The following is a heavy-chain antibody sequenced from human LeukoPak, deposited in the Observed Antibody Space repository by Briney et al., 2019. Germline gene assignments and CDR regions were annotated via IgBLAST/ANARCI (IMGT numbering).Heavy chain of an antibody. CDR3: ARVSWHGDYPIAYDY. CDR1: GYTFTSYG. V-gene: IGHV1-18*01. D-gene: IGHD4-17*01. J-gene: IGHJ4*02. CDR2: ISAYNGST. Sequence: ASVKVSCKASGYTFTSYGISWVRQAPGQGLEWMGWISAYNGSTNYAQKLQGRVTMTRNTSISTAYMELSSLRSEDTAVYYCARVSWHGDYPIAYDYWGQGTLVTVSS.